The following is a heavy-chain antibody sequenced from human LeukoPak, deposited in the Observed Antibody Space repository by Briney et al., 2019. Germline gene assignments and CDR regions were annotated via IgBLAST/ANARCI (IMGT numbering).Heavy chain of an antibody. V-gene: IGHV3-30*04. D-gene: IGHD6-19*01. Sequence: GGSLRLSCAASGFTFSSYAMHWVRQDPGKGLEWVAVISYDGSNKYYADSVKGRFTISRDNSKNTLYLQMNSLRAEDTAVYYCAREAESAVAGSYYFDYWGQGTLVTVSS. CDR1: GFTFSSYA. CDR2: ISYDGSNK. CDR3: AREAESAVAGSYYFDY. J-gene: IGHJ4*02.